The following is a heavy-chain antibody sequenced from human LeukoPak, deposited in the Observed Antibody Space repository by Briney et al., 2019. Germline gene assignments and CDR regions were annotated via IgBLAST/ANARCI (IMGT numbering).Heavy chain of an antibody. D-gene: IGHD3-3*01. CDR2: IYYSGST. CDR1: GGSISSYY. J-gene: IGHJ6*02. CDR3: ARDSGNYDFWSDPPRYYYYGMHV. V-gene: IGHV4-59*01. Sequence: PSETLFLTCTVSGGSISSYYWSGIRQPPGKGLEWIVYIYYSGSTNYNPSLKSRVTISVDTSKNQFSMKLSSVTAADTAVYYCARDSGNYDFWSDPPRYYYYGMHVWGQGTTVTVSS.